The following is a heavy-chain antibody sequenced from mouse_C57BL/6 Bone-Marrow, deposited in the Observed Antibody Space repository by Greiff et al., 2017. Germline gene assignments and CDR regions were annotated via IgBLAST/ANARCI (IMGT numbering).Heavy chain of an antibody. CDR3: TRDPITTVGAWFAY. CDR1: GFTFSSYA. Sequence: EVMLVESGEGLVKPGGSLKLSCAASGFTFSSYAMSWVRQTPEKRLEWVAYISSGGDYIYYADTVKGRFTISRDNARNTLYLQMSSLKSEDTAMYYGTRDPITTVGAWFAYGGQGTLVTVSA. D-gene: IGHD1-1*01. J-gene: IGHJ3*01. CDR2: ISSGGDYI. V-gene: IGHV5-9-1*02.